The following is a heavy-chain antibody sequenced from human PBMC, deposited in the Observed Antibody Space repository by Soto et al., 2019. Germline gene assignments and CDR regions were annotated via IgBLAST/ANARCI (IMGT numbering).Heavy chain of an antibody. Sequence: SETLSLTCTVSGGSISSGGYYWSWIRRHPGKGLEWIGYIYYSGSTYYNPSLKGRVTISGDTSKNQFSLNLSSVTAADTAVYYCARGTPPLGYCISLSCTNYFDPWGQGTLVTVSS. D-gene: IGHD2-2*01. CDR3: ARGTPPLGYCISLSCTNYFDP. CDR1: GGSISSGGYY. J-gene: IGHJ5*02. V-gene: IGHV4-31*03. CDR2: IYYSGST.